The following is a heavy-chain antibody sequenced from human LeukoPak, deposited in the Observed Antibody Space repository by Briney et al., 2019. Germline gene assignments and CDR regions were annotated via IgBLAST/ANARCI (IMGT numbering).Heavy chain of an antibody. V-gene: IGHV3-30*04. CDR2: ISFDGTNE. J-gene: IGHJ6*03. CDR1: EFAFISYA. CDR3: ARESSGFEDYSYSSYLDV. D-gene: IGHD5-12*01. Sequence: GGSLRLSCAASEFAFISYAMHWVRQAPGKGLEWLSLISFDGTNEYYAESVWARLMHGRDDSNNTLYLQMNSLRAEDTAVYYCARESSGFEDYSYSSYLDVWGKGTPVLVSS.